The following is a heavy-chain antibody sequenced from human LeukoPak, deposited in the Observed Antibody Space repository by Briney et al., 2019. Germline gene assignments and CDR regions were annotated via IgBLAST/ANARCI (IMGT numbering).Heavy chain of an antibody. D-gene: IGHD1-20*01. Sequence: ASVKVSCKASGYTFTSYDINWVRQATGQGLEWMGWMNPNSGNTGYAQKFQGRVTMTRNTSISIAYMELSSLRSEDTAVYYCARTEKITGTHDYWGQGTLVTVSS. CDR3: ARTEKITGTHDY. J-gene: IGHJ4*02. CDR2: MNPNSGNT. V-gene: IGHV1-8*01. CDR1: GYTFTSYD.